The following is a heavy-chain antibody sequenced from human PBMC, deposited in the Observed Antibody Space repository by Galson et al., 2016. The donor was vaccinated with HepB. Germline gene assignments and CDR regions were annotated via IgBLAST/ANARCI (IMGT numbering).Heavy chain of an antibody. CDR2: ITNEDGSN. D-gene: IGHD2-2*01. V-gene: IGHV3-64D*06. Sequence: SLRLSCAASGFIFSSNDMYWVRQAPGKGLEFVSGITNEDGSNYYVDSVRGRFTISRDNSKNMLYLQMSSLRTEDTAVYYCVAPSCSSTTCYAFDYWGQGTLVTVSS. CDR3: VAPSCSSTTCYAFDY. CDR1: GFIFSSND. J-gene: IGHJ4*02.